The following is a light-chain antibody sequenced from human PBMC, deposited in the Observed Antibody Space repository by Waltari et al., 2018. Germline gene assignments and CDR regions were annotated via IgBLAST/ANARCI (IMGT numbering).Light chain of an antibody. CDR3: QSADSSGTYPVV. Sequence: SYELTQPPSVSVSPGQTARIHCSGDALPKQYAYWYQQKPGQAPVLVIYKDSERPSGIPERFSGSSSGTTVTLTISGVQAEDEADYYCQSADSSGTYPVVFGGGTKLTVL. V-gene: IGLV3-25*03. J-gene: IGLJ2*01. CDR2: KDS. CDR1: ALPKQY.